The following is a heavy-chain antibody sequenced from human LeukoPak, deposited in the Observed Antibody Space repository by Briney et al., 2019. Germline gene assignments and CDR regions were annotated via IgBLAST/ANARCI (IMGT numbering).Heavy chain of an antibody. Sequence: PGGSLRLSCAASGFTFDGYAMHWVRQAPGKGLEWVSLISADGASTYYADSLKGRFTISRDNSKNSLYLQMNSLRTEDTALYYCAKDLRVAATDMSAYSRYYYYGMDVWGQGATVTVSS. CDR1: GFTFDGYA. D-gene: IGHD2-15*01. J-gene: IGHJ6*02. CDR3: AKDLRVAATDMSAYSRYYYYGMDV. V-gene: IGHV3-43*02. CDR2: ISADGAST.